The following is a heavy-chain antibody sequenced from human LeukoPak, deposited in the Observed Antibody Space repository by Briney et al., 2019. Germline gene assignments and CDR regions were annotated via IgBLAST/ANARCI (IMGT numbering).Heavy chain of an antibody. CDR1: GGSISSGDYY. CDR2: IYYSGST. V-gene: IGHV4-30-4*08. J-gene: IGHJ5*02. Sequence: SETLSLTCTVSGGSISSGDYYWSWIRQPPVKGLEWIGYIYYSGSTYYNPSLKSRVTISVDTSKNQFSLKLSSVTAADTAVYYCARALSGTTEVGNWFDPWGQGTLVTVSS. D-gene: IGHD1-1*01. CDR3: ARALSGTTEVGNWFDP.